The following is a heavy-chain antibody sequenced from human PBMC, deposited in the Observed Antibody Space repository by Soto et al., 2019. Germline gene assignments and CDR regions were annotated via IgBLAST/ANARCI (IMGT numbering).Heavy chain of an antibody. J-gene: IGHJ4*02. Sequence: ASVKVSCKASGYTFIRYTIHWVRQAPGQRLEWMGWINAGNGNTRYSQKFQGRVTITRDTSASTAYMELSSLRSDDTAVYYCARDRGYSYGLDYWGQGTLVTVPQ. V-gene: IGHV1-3*01. CDR1: GYTFIRYT. D-gene: IGHD5-18*01. CDR3: ARDRGYSYGLDY. CDR2: INAGNGNT.